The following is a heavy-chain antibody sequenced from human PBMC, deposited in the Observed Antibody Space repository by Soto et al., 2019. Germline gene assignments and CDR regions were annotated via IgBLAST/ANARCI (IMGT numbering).Heavy chain of an antibody. Sequence: QVQLQQWGAGLLKPSETLSLTCAVYGGSFSGYYWSWIRQPPGRGLGWSGEINHSGSTNYNPSLLRRAHMSVDPSQNRLSLKLSSVNAEDPAVYYCARGISTSSYDPDDAFDIWGQGTMVTVSS. CDR2: INHSGST. D-gene: IGHD5-12*01. CDR1: GGSFSGYY. CDR3: ARGISTSSYDPDDAFDI. V-gene: IGHV4-34*01. J-gene: IGHJ3*02.